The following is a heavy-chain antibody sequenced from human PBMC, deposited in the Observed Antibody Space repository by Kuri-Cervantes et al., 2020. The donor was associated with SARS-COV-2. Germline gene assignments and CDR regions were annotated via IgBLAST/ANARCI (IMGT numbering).Heavy chain of an antibody. J-gene: IGHJ2*01. CDR3: AKGRMVRARPWYFDL. CDR1: GGSISSGSYY. D-gene: IGHD1-14*01. Sequence: LRLSCTVSGGSISSGSYYWSWIRQPAGKGLEWIGRIYTSGSTNYNPSLKSRVTISVDTSKNQFSLKLSSVTAADTAVYYCAKGRMVRARPWYFDLWGRGTLVTVSS. CDR2: IYTSGST. V-gene: IGHV4-61*02.